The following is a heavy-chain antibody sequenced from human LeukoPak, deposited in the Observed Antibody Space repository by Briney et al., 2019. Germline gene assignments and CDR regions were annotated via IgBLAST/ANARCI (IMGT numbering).Heavy chain of an antibody. D-gene: IGHD2-21*02. V-gene: IGHV4-34*01. Sequence: SETLSLTCAVYGGSFSGYYWSWIRQPPGKGLEWIGEINHSGSTNYNPSLKSRVTISVDTSKNQFSLKLSSVTAADTAVYYCARTVVTAISFVDYWGQGTLVTVSS. CDR1: GGSFSGYY. J-gene: IGHJ4*02. CDR3: ARTVVTAISFVDY. CDR2: INHSGST.